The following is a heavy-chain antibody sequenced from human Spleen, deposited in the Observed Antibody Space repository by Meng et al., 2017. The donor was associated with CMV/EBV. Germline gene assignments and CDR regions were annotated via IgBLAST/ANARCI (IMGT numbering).Heavy chain of an antibody. Sequence: GESLKISCVASGFSFGEHALNWVRQAPGKGLEWVGLITGKAYGGTVEYAASVKGRFIISRDDSNSVAYLQMNSLKSADTAIYFCTRSRYTNGWYSDYWGQGTLVTVSS. CDR3: TRSRYTNGWYSDY. CDR2: ITGKAYGGTV. J-gene: IGHJ4*02. V-gene: IGHV3-49*04. CDR1: GFSFGEHA. D-gene: IGHD6-19*01.